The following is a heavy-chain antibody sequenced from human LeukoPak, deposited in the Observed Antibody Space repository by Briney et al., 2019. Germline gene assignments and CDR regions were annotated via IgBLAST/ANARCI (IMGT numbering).Heavy chain of an antibody. J-gene: IGHJ6*04. Sequence: PSQTLSLTCTVSGDSISSGSYYWTWIRQPAGKALEWIGRIYVSGSTNYNPSLKSRVTISVDTSKNQFSLKLTSVTAADTAVYYCASETYYYGSGSRYNGVWGKGTTVTVSS. CDR2: IYVSGST. CDR1: GDSISSGSYY. D-gene: IGHD3-10*01. V-gene: IGHV4-61*02. CDR3: ASETYYYGSGSRYNGV.